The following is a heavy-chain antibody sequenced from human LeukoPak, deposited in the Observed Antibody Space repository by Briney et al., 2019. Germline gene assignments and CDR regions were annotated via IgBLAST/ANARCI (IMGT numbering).Heavy chain of an antibody. CDR1: GFTFSSYA. CDR3: AKVSSYYYGSGSYQTLDF. D-gene: IGHD3-10*01. CDR2: ISGSGGST. V-gene: IGHV3-23*01. J-gene: IGHJ4*02. Sequence: GGSLRLSCAASGFTFSSYAMSWVRQAPGKGLEWVSAISGSGGSTFYADSVKGRFTISRDNSKNTLYLQMNSLRAEDTAVYYCAKVSSYYYGSGSYQTLDFWGQGTLVTVSS.